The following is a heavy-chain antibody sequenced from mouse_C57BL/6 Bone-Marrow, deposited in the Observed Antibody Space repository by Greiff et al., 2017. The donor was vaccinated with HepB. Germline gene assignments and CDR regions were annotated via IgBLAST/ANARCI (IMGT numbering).Heavy chain of an antibody. CDR3: ASGTTVIALYSYAMDY. D-gene: IGHD1-1*01. V-gene: IGHV5-12*01. Sequence: EVQLVESGGGLVQPGGSLKLSCAASGFTFSDYYMYWVRQTPEKRLEWVAYISNGGGSTYYPDTVKGRFTISRDNARNTLYLQMSRLKSEDTAVYYCASGTTVIALYSYAMDYWGQGTSVTVSS. CDR1: GFTFSDYY. J-gene: IGHJ4*01. CDR2: ISNGGGST.